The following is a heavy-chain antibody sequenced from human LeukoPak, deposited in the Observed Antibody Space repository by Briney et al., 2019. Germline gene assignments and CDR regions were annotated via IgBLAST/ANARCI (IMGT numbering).Heavy chain of an antibody. CDR2: IYYSGST. CDR3: ARGRRDGYTLYYMDV. V-gene: IGHV4-39*01. Sequence: SETLSLTCTVSGGSITSNSYYWGWIRQPPGKGLEWIGSIYYSGSTYYNPSVKSRVTISVDTSKNQFSLKLSSVTAADTAVYYSARGRRDGYTLYYMDVWGKGTTVTISS. CDR1: GGSITSNSYY. D-gene: IGHD5-24*01. J-gene: IGHJ6*03.